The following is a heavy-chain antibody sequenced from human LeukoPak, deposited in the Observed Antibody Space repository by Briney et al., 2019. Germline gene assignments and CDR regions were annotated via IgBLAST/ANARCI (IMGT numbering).Heavy chain of an antibody. CDR2: ISSSSSYI. V-gene: IGHV3-21*01. D-gene: IGHD5-18*01. J-gene: IGHJ3*02. Sequence: GGSLRLSCAASGFTFSSYSMSWVRQAPGKGLEWVSSISSSSSYIYYADSVKGRFTISRDNAKNSLYLQMNSLRAEDTAVYYCARGVTSRGLNAFDIWGQGTMVTVSS. CDR3: ARGVTSRGLNAFDI. CDR1: GFTFSSYS.